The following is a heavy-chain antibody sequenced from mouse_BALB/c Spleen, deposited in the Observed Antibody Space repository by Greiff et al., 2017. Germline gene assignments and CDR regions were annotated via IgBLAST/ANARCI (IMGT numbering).Heavy chain of an antibody. CDR1: GFTFSDFY. Sequence: EVQGVESGGGLVQPGGSLRLSCATSGFTFSDFYMEWVRQPPGKRLEWIAASRNKANDYTTEYSASVKGRFIVSRDTSQSILYLQMNALRAEDTAIYYCARDAGTMITTRAMDYWGQGTSVTVSS. V-gene: IGHV7-1*02. J-gene: IGHJ4*01. D-gene: IGHD2-4*01. CDR2: SRNKANDYTT. CDR3: ARDAGTMITTRAMDY.